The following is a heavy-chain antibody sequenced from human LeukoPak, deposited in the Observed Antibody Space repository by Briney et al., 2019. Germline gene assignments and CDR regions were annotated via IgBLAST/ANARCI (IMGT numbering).Heavy chain of an antibody. V-gene: IGHV3-15*01. J-gene: IGHJ3*02. CDR2: IKSKTDGGTT. CDR1: GFTFSNAW. Sequence: GGSLRLSCAASGFTFSNAWMSWVRQAPGKGLEWVGRIKSKTDGGTTDYAAPVKGRFTISRDDSKNTLYLQMNSLRAEDTAVYYCARGIYGSGSSDDAFDIWGQGTMVTVSS. D-gene: IGHD3-10*01. CDR3: ARGIYGSGSSDDAFDI.